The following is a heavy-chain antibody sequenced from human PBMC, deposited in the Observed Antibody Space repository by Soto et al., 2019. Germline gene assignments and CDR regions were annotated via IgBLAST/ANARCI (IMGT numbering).Heavy chain of an antibody. D-gene: IGHD1-7*01. V-gene: IGHV3-23*01. CDR3: AKEDAGNYSVFAY. J-gene: IGHJ4*02. Sequence: GGALSLSGAASGFTFSSYAMSWVRLAPGKGLAWVLTGSADGGSTYYAKSVKGRFTSSRNNSKNTLYLQMDSLRIDDSAVYYCAKEDAGNYSVFAYWGQGTLVTVSS. CDR1: GFTFSSYA. CDR2: GSADGGST.